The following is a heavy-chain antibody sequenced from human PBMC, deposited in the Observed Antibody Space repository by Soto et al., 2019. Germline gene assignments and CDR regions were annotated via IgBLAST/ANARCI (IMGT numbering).Heavy chain of an antibody. J-gene: IGHJ3*02. D-gene: IGHD1-26*01. CDR2: VNPHSGDT. CDR3: ARPPNPWEPYAFHI. Sequence: QEQLVQSGAEVKKPGASVRVSCKASGYTFTDYYIHWVRQAPGQGLEWMGWVNPHSGDTKFAQRFQGSVTMTSDMSISTAYMDLSGLKSDDTAVYYCARPPNPWEPYAFHIWGHGTLVTVSS. CDR1: GYTFTDYY. V-gene: IGHV1-2*04.